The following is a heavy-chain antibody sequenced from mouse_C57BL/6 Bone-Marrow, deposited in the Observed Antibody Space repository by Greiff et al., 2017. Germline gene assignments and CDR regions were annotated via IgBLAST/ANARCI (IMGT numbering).Heavy chain of an antibody. Sequence: QVQLKQSGPELVKPGASVKLSCKASGYTFTSYDINWVKQRPGQGLEWIGWLYPRDGSTKYNEKFKGKSTLTVDTSSSTAYMKLRSLTSEDSAVYFCARRFTTVVPYYFDYWGQGTTLTVSS. D-gene: IGHD1-1*01. CDR3: ARRFTTVVPYYFDY. V-gene: IGHV1-85*01. J-gene: IGHJ2*01. CDR2: LYPRDGST. CDR1: GYTFTSYD.